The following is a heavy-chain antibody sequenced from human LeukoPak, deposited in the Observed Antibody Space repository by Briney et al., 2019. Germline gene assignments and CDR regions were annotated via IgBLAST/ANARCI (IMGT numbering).Heavy chain of an antibody. Sequence: PAASVTVSCKASGYTFTSYAMHWVRQAPGQRLEWMGWINAGNGNTKYSQKFQGRVTMTEDTSTDTAYMELSSLRSEDTAVYYCATVPYRAVAPTGWFDPWGQGTLVTVSS. V-gene: IGHV1-3*01. J-gene: IGHJ5*02. CDR3: ATVPYRAVAPTGWFDP. CDR1: GYTFTSYA. CDR2: INAGNGNT. D-gene: IGHD6-19*01.